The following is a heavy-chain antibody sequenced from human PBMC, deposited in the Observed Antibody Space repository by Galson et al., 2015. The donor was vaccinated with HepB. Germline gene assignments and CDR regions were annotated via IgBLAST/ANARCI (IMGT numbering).Heavy chain of an antibody. D-gene: IGHD6-6*01. CDR3: ARDRSSSAAYDAFDI. CDR1: GGTFSSYA. CDR2: IIPIFGTA. Sequence: SVKVSCKASGGTFSSYAISWVRQAPGQGLEWMGGIIPIFGTANYAQKFQGRVTITADESTSTAYMELSSLRSEDTAVYYRARDRSSSAAYDAFDIWGQGTMVTVSS. V-gene: IGHV1-69*13. J-gene: IGHJ3*02.